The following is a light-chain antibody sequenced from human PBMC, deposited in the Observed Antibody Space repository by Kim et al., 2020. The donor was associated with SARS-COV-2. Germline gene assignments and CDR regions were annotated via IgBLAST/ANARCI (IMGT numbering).Light chain of an antibody. CDR1: QSVSTN. V-gene: IGKV3-15*01. CDR3: QKYNGWPRT. J-gene: IGKJ1*01. Sequence: VSPEERASLSWRASQSVSTNLAWYQPKTGQAPRLLIYGASARDTGIAARFSGSGSGTEFSLTISSLQCQDCAVYYCQKYNGWPRTFGQGTKVDIK. CDR2: GAS.